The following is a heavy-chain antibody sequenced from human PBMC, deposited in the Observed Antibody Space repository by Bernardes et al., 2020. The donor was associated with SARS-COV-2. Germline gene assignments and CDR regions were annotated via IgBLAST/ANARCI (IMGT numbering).Heavy chain of an antibody. D-gene: IGHD2-15*01. CDR3: ARQCSGGSCYGAFDY. CDR1: GGSISSYY. J-gene: IGHJ4*02. V-gene: IGHV4-59*08. CDR2: IYYSGST. Sequence: SETLSLTRTVSGGSISSYYWSWIRQPPGKGLEWIGYIYYSGSTNYNPSLKSRVTISVDTSKNQFSLKLSSVTAADTAVYYCARQCSGGSCYGAFDYWGQGTLVTVSS.